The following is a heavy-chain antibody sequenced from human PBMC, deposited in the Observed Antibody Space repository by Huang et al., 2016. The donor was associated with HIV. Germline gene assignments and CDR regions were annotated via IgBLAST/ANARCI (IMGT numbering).Heavy chain of an antibody. Sequence: EVQLVESGGSLVKPGGSLRLSCAASGFTFSYYSMNWVRQAPGKGLVWVSSISSSSSYIYYADSVKGRFTISRDNAKNSLYLQMNSLRAEDTAVYYCARDDGAVFNFDYWGQGTLVTVSS. CDR1: GFTFSYYS. V-gene: IGHV3-21*01. CDR3: ARDDGAVFNFDY. D-gene: IGHD3-16*01. CDR2: ISSSSSYI. J-gene: IGHJ4*02.